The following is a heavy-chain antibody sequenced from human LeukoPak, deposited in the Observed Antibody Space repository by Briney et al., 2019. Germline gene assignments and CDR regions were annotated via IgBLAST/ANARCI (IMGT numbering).Heavy chain of an antibody. J-gene: IGHJ6*03. Sequence: SETLSLTCTVSGYSISSGYYWGWIRQPPGKGLEWIGSIYHSGSTYYNPSLKSRVTISVDTSKNQFSLKLSSVTAADTAVYYCARDQYSYGYYYYYYMDVWGKGTTVTVSS. V-gene: IGHV4-38-2*02. CDR3: ARDQYSYGYYYYYYMDV. CDR2: IYHSGST. CDR1: GYSISSGYY. D-gene: IGHD5-18*01.